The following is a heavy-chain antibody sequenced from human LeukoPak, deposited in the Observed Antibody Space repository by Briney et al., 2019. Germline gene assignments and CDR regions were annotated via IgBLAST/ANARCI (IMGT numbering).Heavy chain of an antibody. CDR3: ARDRGGFIYGEYYCDY. CDR1: GGSFSGYY. Sequence: SATLSLTCAVYGGSFSGYYWSWIRQPPGKGLEWIGEINHSGSTNYNPSLRSRVTISVDTSKNQFSLKLSSVTAADTAVYYCARDRGGFIYGEYYCDYWGQGYLVTLSS. CDR2: INHSGST. J-gene: IGHJ4*02. D-gene: IGHD1-26*01. V-gene: IGHV4-34*01.